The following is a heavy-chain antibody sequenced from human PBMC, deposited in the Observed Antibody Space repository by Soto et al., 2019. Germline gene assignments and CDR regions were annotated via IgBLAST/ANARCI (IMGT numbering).Heavy chain of an antibody. J-gene: IGHJ4*02. CDR1: GYSITNNG. D-gene: IGHD1-1*01. CDR3: GKDIRSGSIDY. Sequence: GGSLRLSCAASGYSITNNGMHWVRQAPGKGLEWVALIWAHGTDQYYADSVKGRFTVSRDTSTNTVYLQMNSLRAEDTARYYCGKDIRSGSIDYWGQGALVTVSS. CDR2: IWAHGTDQ. V-gene: IGHV3-33*06.